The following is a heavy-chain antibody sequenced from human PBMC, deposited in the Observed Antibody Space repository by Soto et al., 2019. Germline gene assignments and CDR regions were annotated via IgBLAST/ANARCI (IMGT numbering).Heavy chain of an antibody. D-gene: IGHD6-19*01. J-gene: IGHJ6*03. CDR2: ISYDGSNK. V-gene: IGHV3-30*18. CDR1: GFTFSSYG. Sequence: GGSLRLSCAASGFTFSSYGMHWVRQAPGKGLEWVAVISYDGSNKYYADSVKGRFTISRDNSKNTLYLQMNSLRAEDTAVYYCAKEGSSGWTGYYYYYYYMDVWGKGTTVTVSS. CDR3: AKEGSSGWTGYYYYYYYMDV.